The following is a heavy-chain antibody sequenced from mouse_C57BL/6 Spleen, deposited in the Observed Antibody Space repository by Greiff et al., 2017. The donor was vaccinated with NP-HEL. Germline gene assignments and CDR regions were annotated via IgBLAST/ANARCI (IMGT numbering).Heavy chain of an antibody. CDR1: GYTFTSYT. CDR3: ARSTAQAPFAY. V-gene: IGHV1-4*01. CDR2: INPSSGYT. Sequence: VQLQESGAELARPGASVKMSCKASGYTFTSYTMHWVKQRLGQGLEWIGYINPSSGYTKYNQKFKDKPTLTADISSSTDYMQMSSLTSEGSAVYYCARSTAQAPFAYWGRGALVSVSA. D-gene: IGHD3-2*02. J-gene: IGHJ3*01.